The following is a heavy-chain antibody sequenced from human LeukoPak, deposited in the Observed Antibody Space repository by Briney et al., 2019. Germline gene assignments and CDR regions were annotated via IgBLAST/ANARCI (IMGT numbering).Heavy chain of an antibody. J-gene: IGHJ4*02. CDR3: ARGFSTISCYDY. CDR2: INSRGST. D-gene: IGHD2/OR15-2a*01. V-gene: IGHV4-61*02. Sequence: PSETLSLTCTVPGGSITSGNYYWSWIRQPAGKGLEWIGRINSRGSTNYDPSLKSRVSISVDTSKNYFSLELSSVTAADTAVYYCARGFSTISCYDYWGQGTLVTVSS. CDR1: GGSITSGNYY.